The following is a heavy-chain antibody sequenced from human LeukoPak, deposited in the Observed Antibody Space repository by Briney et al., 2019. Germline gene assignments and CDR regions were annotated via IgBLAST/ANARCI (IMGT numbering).Heavy chain of an antibody. CDR1: GYXFTSYG. V-gene: IGHV1-18*01. Sequence: ASVKVSCKASGYXFTSYGISWVRQAPGQGLEWLGWISAYNGNTHYAQRLQGRVTMTTDTSTSTAYMELRSLGSDDTAVYYCAREGIQLWLDLSYWGQGTLVTVSS. J-gene: IGHJ4*02. CDR3: AREGIQLWLDLSY. D-gene: IGHD5-18*01. CDR2: ISAYNGNT.